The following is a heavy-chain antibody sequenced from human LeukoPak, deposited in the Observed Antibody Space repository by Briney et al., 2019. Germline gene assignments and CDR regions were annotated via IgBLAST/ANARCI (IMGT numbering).Heavy chain of an antibody. CDR3: AREGSMVVVPAASGPRTLINWFDP. CDR1: GYTFTGYY. D-gene: IGHD2-2*01. J-gene: IGHJ5*02. Sequence: GASVKVSCKASGYTFTGYYMHWVRQAPGQGLEWMGWINPNSGGTNYAQKFQGRVTMTRDTSIRTAYMELSRLRSDDTAVYYCAREGSMVVVPAASGPRTLINWFDPWGQGTLVTGSS. V-gene: IGHV1-2*02. CDR2: INPNSGGT.